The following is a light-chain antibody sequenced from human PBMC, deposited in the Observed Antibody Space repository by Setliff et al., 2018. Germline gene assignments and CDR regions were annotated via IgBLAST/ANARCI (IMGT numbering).Light chain of an antibody. CDR2: DVD. Sequence: QSALTQPPSASGSPGQSVTISCTGSRSDVGAYDYVSWYQQRPGEAPKLIIYDVDNRPSGVSDRFSGSKSGNTASLTISGLLSEDEGTYYCSSYTYISTLVFGGGTKVTVL. CDR3: SSYTYISTLV. V-gene: IGLV2-14*01. J-gene: IGLJ3*02. CDR1: RSDVGAYDY.